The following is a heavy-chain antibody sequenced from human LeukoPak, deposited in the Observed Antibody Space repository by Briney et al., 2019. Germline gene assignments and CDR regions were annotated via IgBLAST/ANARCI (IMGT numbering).Heavy chain of an antibody. Sequence: PGGSLRLSCAASGFTFSDAWMTWVRQAPGKGLVWVSRINSDGSSTSYADSVKGRFTISRDNAKNTLYLQMNSLRAEDTAVYYCARAPVSVYYYMDVWGKGTTVTVSS. CDR2: INSDGSST. D-gene: IGHD3-10*01. CDR1: GFTFSDAW. CDR3: ARAPVSVYYYMDV. V-gene: IGHV3-74*01. J-gene: IGHJ6*03.